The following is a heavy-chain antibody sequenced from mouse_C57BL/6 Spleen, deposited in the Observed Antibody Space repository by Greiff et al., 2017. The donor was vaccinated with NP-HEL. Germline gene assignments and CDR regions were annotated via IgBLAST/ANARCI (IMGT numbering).Heavy chain of an antibody. CDR3: ARDGEGTTVVAPFAY. J-gene: IGHJ3*01. D-gene: IGHD1-1*01. Sequence: EVKLMESGGGLVKPGGSLKLSCAASGFTFSSYAMSWVRQTPEKRLEWVATISDGGSYTYYPDNVKGRFTISRDNAKNNLYLQMSHLKSEDTAMYYCARDGEGTTVVAPFAYWGQGTLVTVSA. CDR2: ISDGGSYT. V-gene: IGHV5-4*01. CDR1: GFTFSSYA.